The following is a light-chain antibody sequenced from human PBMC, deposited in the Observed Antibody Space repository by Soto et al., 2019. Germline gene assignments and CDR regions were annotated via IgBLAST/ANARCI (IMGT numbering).Light chain of an antibody. CDR1: SNDVGGYNY. J-gene: IGLJ2*01. V-gene: IGLV2-14*01. CDR2: DVS. CDR3: SSYTTISTLGVV. Sequence: QSALTQPASVSGSPGQSITISCTGTSNDVGGYNYVSWYQQHPGKAPKVMIYDVSDRPSGVSNRFSGSKSGNTASLTISGLQAEDEDDYYCSSYTTISTLGVVFGGGTKLTVL.